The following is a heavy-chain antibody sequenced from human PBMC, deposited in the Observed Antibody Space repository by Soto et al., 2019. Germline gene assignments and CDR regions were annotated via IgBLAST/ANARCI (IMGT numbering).Heavy chain of an antibody. CDR3: AAEPSIYYYGMDV. CDR2: IVVGSGNT. J-gene: IGHJ6*02. CDR1: GYTFTSSA. V-gene: IGHV1-58*01. Sequence: GASVKVSCKASGYTFTSSAVQWVRQARGQRLEWIGWIVVGSGNTNYAQKFQERVTITRDMSTSTAYMELSSLRSEDTAVYYCAAEPSIYYYGMDVWGQGTTVTAP.